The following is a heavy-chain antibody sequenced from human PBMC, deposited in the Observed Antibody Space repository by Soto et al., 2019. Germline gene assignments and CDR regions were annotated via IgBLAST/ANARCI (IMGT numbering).Heavy chain of an antibody. V-gene: IGHV4-34*01. CDR3: ARGRQVRY. CDR1: GGSFSGYY. Sequence: QVQLQQWGAGPLKPSETLSLTCAVYGGSFSGYYWSWIRQPPGKGLEWIGEINHSGSTNYNPSLKSRVTISVDTSKNQFSLKLSSVTAADTAVYYCARGRQVRYWGQGTLVTVSS. J-gene: IGHJ4*02. CDR2: INHSGST.